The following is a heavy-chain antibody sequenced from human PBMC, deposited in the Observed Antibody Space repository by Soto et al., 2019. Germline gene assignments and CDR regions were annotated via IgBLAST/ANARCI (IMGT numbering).Heavy chain of an antibody. CDR1: GFTFTSSA. CDR2: IVVGSGNT. CDR3: AAVDQWLVLGYYYYGMDV. J-gene: IGHJ6*02. Sequence: QLQLVQSGPEVKKPGTSVKVSCKASGFTFTSSAVQWVRQARGQRLEWIGWIVVGSGNTNYAQKFQERVTITRDMSTSTAYMELSSLRSEDTAVYYCAAVDQWLVLGYYYYGMDVWGQGTTVTVSS. D-gene: IGHD6-19*01. V-gene: IGHV1-58*01.